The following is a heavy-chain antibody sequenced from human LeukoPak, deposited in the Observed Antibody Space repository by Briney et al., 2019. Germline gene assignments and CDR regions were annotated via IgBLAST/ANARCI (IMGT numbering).Heavy chain of an antibody. J-gene: IGHJ4*02. CDR3: ARAEDYYDSSGYYST. D-gene: IGHD3-22*01. CDR2: IKTDGSEK. CDR1: GFTFSNYW. V-gene: IGHV3-7*04. Sequence: QPGGSLRLSCEGSGFTFSNYWMGWVRQAPGKGLQWVANIKTDGSEKYYVDSVKGRFTISRDNAKNSLYLQMNSLRAEDTAVYYCARAEDYYDSSGYYSTWGQGTLVTVSS.